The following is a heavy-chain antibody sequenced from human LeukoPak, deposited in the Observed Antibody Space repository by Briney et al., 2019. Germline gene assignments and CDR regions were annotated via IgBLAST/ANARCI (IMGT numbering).Heavy chain of an antibody. CDR3: ANDGLTYGGPRKGAFDI. J-gene: IGHJ3*02. CDR1: GGTFSSYA. Sequence: EASVKVSCKASGGTFSSYAISWVRQAPGQGLEWMGGIIPIFGTANYAQKFQGRVTITADESTSTAYMELSSLRSEDTAVYYCANDGLTYGGPRKGAFDIWGQGTMVTVSS. V-gene: IGHV1-69*01. D-gene: IGHD4-23*01. CDR2: IIPIFGTA.